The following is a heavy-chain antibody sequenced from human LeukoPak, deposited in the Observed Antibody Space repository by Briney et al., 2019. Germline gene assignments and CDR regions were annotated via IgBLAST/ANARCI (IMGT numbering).Heavy chain of an antibody. J-gene: IGHJ4*02. CDR3: TKGDYHAY. Sequence: GSLRLSCPASGFTFGDYAMSWFRQAPGKGLEWVGFIRSNTYGGTAEYAASVKGRFTIPRDDSKSIAYLQMNSLKTEDTAVYYCTKGDYHAYWGQGTLATVSS. V-gene: IGHV3-49*03. CDR2: IRSNTYGGTA. CDR1: GFTFGDYA.